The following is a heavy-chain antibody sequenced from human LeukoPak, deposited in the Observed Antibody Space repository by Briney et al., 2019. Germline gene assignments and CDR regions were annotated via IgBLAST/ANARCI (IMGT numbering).Heavy chain of an antibody. J-gene: IGHJ4*02. Sequence: EASVKVSCKASGGTFSSYAISWVRQAPGQGLEWMGRIIPILGIANYAQKFQGRVTITADKSTSTAYMEPSSLRSEDTAVYYCAPGHEYGLLDYWGQGTLVTVSS. D-gene: IGHD4-17*01. V-gene: IGHV1-69*04. CDR3: APGHEYGLLDY. CDR2: IIPILGIA. CDR1: GGTFSSYA.